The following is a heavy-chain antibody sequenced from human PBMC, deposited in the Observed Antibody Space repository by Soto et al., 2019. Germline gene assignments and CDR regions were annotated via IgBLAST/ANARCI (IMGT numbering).Heavy chain of an antibody. CDR1: GFTFSSYA. V-gene: IGHV3-30-3*01. Sequence: LRLSCAASGFTFSSYAMHWVRQAPGKGLEWVAGISYDGSNKYYADSAKGRFTISRDSSKNTLYLQMNSLRAEDTAVYYCTNMAAAGSGWGQGTLVTVSS. D-gene: IGHD6-13*01. CDR2: ISYDGSNK. CDR3: TNMAAAGSG. J-gene: IGHJ4*02.